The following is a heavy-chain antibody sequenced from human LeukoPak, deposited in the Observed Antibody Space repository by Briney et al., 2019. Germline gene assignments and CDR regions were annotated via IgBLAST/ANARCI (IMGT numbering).Heavy chain of an antibody. CDR1: GFTFDDYA. Sequence: PGRSLRLSCAASGFTFDDYAMHWVRQAPGKGLEWVSGISWNSGSIGYADSVKGRFTISRDNAKNSLYLQMNSLRAEDTALYYCAKDIIITFGGVIPYPGFDYWGQGTLVTVSS. J-gene: IGHJ4*02. CDR2: ISWNSGSI. CDR3: AKDIIITFGGVIPYPGFDY. V-gene: IGHV3-9*01. D-gene: IGHD3-16*02.